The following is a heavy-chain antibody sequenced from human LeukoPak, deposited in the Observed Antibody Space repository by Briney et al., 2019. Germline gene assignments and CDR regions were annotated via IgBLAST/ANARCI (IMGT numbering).Heavy chain of an antibody. D-gene: IGHD3-10*01. J-gene: IGHJ5*02. CDR1: GFTFNSYW. CDR3: ASGYYGSGSYLTP. Sequence: GGSLRLSCAASGFTFNSYWMHWVRHAPGKGLVWVSRMSGDGRSTSYANSVKGRFTISRDNAKNTLYLQMDSLRGEDTAVYYCASGYYGSGSYLTPWGQGTLVTVSS. V-gene: IGHV3-74*01. CDR2: MSGDGRST.